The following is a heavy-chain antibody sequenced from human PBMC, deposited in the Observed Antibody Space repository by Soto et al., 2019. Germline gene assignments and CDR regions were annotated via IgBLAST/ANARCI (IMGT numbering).Heavy chain of an antibody. CDR2: INHSGST. V-gene: IGHV4-34*01. D-gene: IGHD4-17*01. CDR3: ARGERTTVFGKYYFDY. J-gene: IGHJ4*02. CDR1: GGSFSGYY. Sequence: QVQLQQWGAGLLKPSETLSLTCAVYGGSFSGYYWSWIRQPPGKGLEWIGEINHSGSTNYNPALKSRVTISVDTSKNQFSLKLSSVTAADTAVYYCARGERTTVFGKYYFDYWGQGTLVTVSS.